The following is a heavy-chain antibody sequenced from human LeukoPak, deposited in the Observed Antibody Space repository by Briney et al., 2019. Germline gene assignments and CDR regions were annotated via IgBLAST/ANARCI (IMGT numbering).Heavy chain of an antibody. CDR1: GGSISSGSYY. CDR3: AREIVVAGTPDAFDI. V-gene: IGHV4-61*02. CDR2: IYTSGST. D-gene: IGHD6-19*01. Sequence: PSETLSLTCTVSGGSISSGSYYWSWIRQPAGKGLEWIGRIYTSGSTNYNPSLKSRVTISVDTSKNQFSLKLSSVTAADTAVYYCAREIVVAGTPDAFDIWGQGTMVTVSS. J-gene: IGHJ3*02.